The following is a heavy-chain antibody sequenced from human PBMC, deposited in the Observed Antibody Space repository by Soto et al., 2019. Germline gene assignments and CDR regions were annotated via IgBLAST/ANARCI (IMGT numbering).Heavy chain of an antibody. D-gene: IGHD6-6*01. Sequence: SETLSLTCAVYGGSFSGYYWSWIRQPPGKGLEWIGEINHSGSTNYNPSLKSRVTISVDTSKNQFSLKLSSVTAADTAMYYCARSSIAARPVDYWGQGTLVTVSS. CDR1: GGSFSGYY. V-gene: IGHV4-34*01. CDR2: INHSGST. CDR3: ARSSIAARPVDY. J-gene: IGHJ4*02.